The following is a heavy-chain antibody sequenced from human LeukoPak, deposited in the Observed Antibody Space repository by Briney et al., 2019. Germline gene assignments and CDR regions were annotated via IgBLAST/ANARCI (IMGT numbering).Heavy chain of an antibody. D-gene: IGHD1-26*01. J-gene: IGHJ4*02. CDR3: ARLVGATNYFDY. CDR1: GGTFSSYA. Sequence: SVKVSCKASGGTFSSYAISWVRQAPGQGLEWMGGIIPIFGTANYAQKFQGRVTMTRDTSISTAYMELSRLRSDDTAVYYCARLVGATNYFDYWGQGTLVTVSS. V-gene: IGHV1-69*05. CDR2: IIPIFGTA.